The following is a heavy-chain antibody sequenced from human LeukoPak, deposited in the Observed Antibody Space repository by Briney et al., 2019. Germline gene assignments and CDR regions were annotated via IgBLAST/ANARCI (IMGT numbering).Heavy chain of an antibody. V-gene: IGHV3-74*01. D-gene: IGHD3-22*01. CDR1: GFTFSSCW. CDR3: ATNRVIVVDQFGFDY. Sequence: GGSLRLSCAASGFTFSSCWMHWVRQAPGEGLVWVSRIHSDGSGTNYADSVKGRFTISRDNAKNTLYLQMNSLRAEDTAVYYCATNRVIVVDQFGFDYWGQGTLVTVSS. CDR2: IHSDGSGT. J-gene: IGHJ4*02.